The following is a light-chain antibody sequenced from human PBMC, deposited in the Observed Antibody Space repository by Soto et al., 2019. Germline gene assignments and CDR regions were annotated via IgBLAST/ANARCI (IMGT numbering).Light chain of an antibody. CDR1: QSVSSSY. CDR3: QQYGSSLIT. V-gene: IGKV3-20*01. Sequence: EIVMTQSPATLSVSPGERATLSCRASQSVSSSYLAWYQQKPGQAPRLLIYGASSRATGIPDRFSGSGSGTDFTLTISRLEPEDFAVYYCQQYGSSLITFGQGTRLEI. J-gene: IGKJ5*01. CDR2: GAS.